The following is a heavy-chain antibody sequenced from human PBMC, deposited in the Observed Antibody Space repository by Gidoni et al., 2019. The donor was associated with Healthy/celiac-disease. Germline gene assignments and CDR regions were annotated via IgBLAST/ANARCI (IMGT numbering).Heavy chain of an antibody. CDR3: ARDLEPETGQEGPDY. V-gene: IGHV1-2*02. J-gene: IGHJ4*02. CDR2: INPKSGGT. Sequence: QVQLVQSGAEVKKPGASVKVSCKASGYSFTGYYLHWVRQAPGQGLEWMGWINPKSGGTNYAQKFQGRVSMTRDTSISTAYMELNTLRSDDTAVFYCARDLEPETGQEGPDYWGQGTLVSVS. D-gene: IGHD1-1*01. CDR1: GYSFTGYY.